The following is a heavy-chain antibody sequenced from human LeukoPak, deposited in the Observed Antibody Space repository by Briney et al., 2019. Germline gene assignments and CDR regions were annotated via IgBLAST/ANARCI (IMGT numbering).Heavy chain of an antibody. Sequence: PGGSLRLSCAASGFTFSSYGMSWVRQAPGKGLEWVSSISASGGTTYYADSVKGRFTISRDNSKNTLYLQMLSLRAEDWAIYYCAKHRREYCSSTSCPNWFDPWGQGTLVTVSS. V-gene: IGHV3-23*01. CDR2: ISASGGTT. CDR1: GFTFSSYG. J-gene: IGHJ5*02. CDR3: AKHRREYCSSTSCPNWFDP. D-gene: IGHD2-2*01.